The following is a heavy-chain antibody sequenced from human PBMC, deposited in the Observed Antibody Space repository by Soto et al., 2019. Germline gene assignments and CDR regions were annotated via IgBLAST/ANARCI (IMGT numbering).Heavy chain of an antibody. CDR2: FSDSGST. CDR1: GGSFSGNY. J-gene: IGHJ6*02. Sequence: QVQLQQWGAGLLKPSETLSLICAVYGGSFSGNYWSWIRQPPGKGLEWIGEFSDSGSTNYNPPLKSRVTISEDMSKSQFSLKLSSVTAADTAVYYCARGNFYYGLDVWGQGTTVTVSS. V-gene: IGHV4-34*01. CDR3: ARGNFYYGLDV.